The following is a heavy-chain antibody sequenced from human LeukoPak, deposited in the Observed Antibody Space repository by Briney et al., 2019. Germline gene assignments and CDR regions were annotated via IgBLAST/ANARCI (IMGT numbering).Heavy chain of an antibody. CDR1: GVTFSTYG. Sequence: GTSLRLSCAASGVTFSTYGMHWVRQAPGKGLEWVAVISYDGSNKYYADSVKGRFTISRDNSKNTLFLQMNSLRAEDTAVYYCARGRRVPAVMSIDAFDIWGQGTMVTVSS. CDR3: ARGRRVPAVMSIDAFDI. D-gene: IGHD2-2*01. V-gene: IGHV3-30*19. CDR2: ISYDGSNK. J-gene: IGHJ3*02.